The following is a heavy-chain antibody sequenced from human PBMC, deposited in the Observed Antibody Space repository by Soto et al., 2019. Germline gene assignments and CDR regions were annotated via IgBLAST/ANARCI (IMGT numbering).Heavy chain of an antibody. V-gene: IGHV3-49*03. CDR1: GFTFGDYA. CDR3: TRACAYSPIYYYYYYMDV. CDR2: IRSKAYGGTT. Sequence: GGSLRLSCTASGFTFGDYAMSWFRQAPGKGLEWVGFIRSKAYGGTTEYAASVKGRFTISRDDSKSIAYLQMNSLKTEDTAVYYCTRACAYSPIYYYYYYMDVWGKGTTVTVS. D-gene: IGHD3-16*01. J-gene: IGHJ6*03.